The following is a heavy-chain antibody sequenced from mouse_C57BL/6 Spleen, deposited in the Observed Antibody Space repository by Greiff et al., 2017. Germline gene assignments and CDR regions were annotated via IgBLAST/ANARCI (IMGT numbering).Heavy chain of an antibody. CDR1: GYTFTDYE. V-gene: IGHV1-15*01. D-gene: IGHD2-10*02. Sequence: QVQLQQSGAELVRPGASVTLSCKASGYTFTDYEMHWVKQTPVHGLEWIGAIDPETGGTAYNQKFKGKAILTADKSSSTAYMELRSLTSEDSAVYYCTREGYGSYDYWGQGTTLTVSS. J-gene: IGHJ2*01. CDR2: IDPETGGT. CDR3: TREGYGSYDY.